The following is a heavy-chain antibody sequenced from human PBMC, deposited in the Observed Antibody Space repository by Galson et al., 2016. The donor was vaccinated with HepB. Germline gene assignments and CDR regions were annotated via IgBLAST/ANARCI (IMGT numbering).Heavy chain of an antibody. CDR3: AKGILSSVTGWGKLYAFDV. CDR2: ISIRSDST. CDR1: GFTFNNYA. Sequence: SLRLSCAASGFTFNNYALNWVRQAPGKGLEWVSAISIRSDSTFYADSVKGRFMIFRDDSKNTVYRQMNTLRVDDTATYYCAKGILSSVTGWGKLYAFDVWGQGTMVTVSS. D-gene: IGHD3-16*01. V-gene: IGHV3-23*01. J-gene: IGHJ3*01.